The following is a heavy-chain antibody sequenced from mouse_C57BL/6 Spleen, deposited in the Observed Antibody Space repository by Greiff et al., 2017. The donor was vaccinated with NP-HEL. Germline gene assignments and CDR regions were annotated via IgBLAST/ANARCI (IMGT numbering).Heavy chain of an antibody. CDR2: ISYDGSN. J-gene: IGHJ2*01. CDR3: ARGSNTGYFDY. CDR1: GYSITSGYY. D-gene: IGHD2-5*01. Sequence: EVQRVESGPGLVKPSQSLSLTCSVTGYSITSGYYWNWIRQFPGNKLEWMGYISYDGSNNYNPSLKNRISITRDTSKNQFFLKLNSVTTEDTATYYCARGSNTGYFDYWGQGTTLTVSS. V-gene: IGHV3-6*01.